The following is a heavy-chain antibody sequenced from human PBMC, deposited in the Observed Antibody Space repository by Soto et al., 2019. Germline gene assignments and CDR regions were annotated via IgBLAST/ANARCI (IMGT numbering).Heavy chain of an antibody. CDR1: GGSISSSNW. Sequence: QVQLQESGPGLVKPSGTLSLTCAVSGGSISSSNWWSWVRPPPGKGLEWIGEIYHSGNTNYNPSLKSRVTMALDKSRNQFSPKLSSVTAADTDVYYCARRWGEGRVDYWGQGTLVTVSS. D-gene: IGHD3-10*01. CDR2: IYHSGNT. J-gene: IGHJ4*02. CDR3: ARRWGEGRVDY. V-gene: IGHV4-4*02.